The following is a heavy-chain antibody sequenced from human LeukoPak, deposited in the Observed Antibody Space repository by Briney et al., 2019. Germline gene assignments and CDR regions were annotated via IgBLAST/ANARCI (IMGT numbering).Heavy chain of an antibody. CDR3: ARARGYYYDSSGYYYLDY. CDR1: GGSFSGYY. CDR2: INHSGST. Sequence: PSETLSLTCAVYGGSFSGYYWSWIRQPPGKGLEWIGEINHSGSTNYNPSLKSRVTISVDTSKNQFSLKLSSVTAADTAVYYCARARGYYYDSSGYYYLDYWGQGTLVTVSS. V-gene: IGHV4-34*01. D-gene: IGHD3-22*01. J-gene: IGHJ4*02.